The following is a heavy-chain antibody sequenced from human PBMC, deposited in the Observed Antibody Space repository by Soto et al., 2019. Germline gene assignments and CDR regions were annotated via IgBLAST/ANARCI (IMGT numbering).Heavy chain of an antibody. CDR1: GFTFISYA. CDR3: AKRRGAGGHFDY. Sequence: DVQLLESGGGLVQPEGSLRLSCAASGFTFISYAMGWVRQGPGKGLEWVAVVSIGGSTHYADSVRGRFTISRDNSKNTLSLQMNSLTAEDTAVYFCAKRRGAGGHFDYWGQGDLVTVSS. V-gene: IGHV3-23*01. D-gene: IGHD2-15*01. J-gene: IGHJ4*02. CDR2: VSIGGST.